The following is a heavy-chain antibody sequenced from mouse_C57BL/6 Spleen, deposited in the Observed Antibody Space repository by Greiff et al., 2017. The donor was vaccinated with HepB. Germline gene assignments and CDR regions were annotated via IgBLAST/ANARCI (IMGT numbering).Heavy chain of an antibody. CDR1: GFNIKDDY. D-gene: IGHD2-5*01. V-gene: IGHV14-4*01. CDR2: IDPENGDT. J-gene: IGHJ4*01. CDR3: TTKAYYSNFFYAMDY. Sequence: VQLQQSGAELVRPGASVKLSCTASGFNIKDDYMHWVKQRPEQGLEWIGWIDPENGDTEYASKFQGKATITADTSSNTAYLQLSSLTSEDTAVYYCTTKAYYSNFFYAMDYWGQGTSVTVSS.